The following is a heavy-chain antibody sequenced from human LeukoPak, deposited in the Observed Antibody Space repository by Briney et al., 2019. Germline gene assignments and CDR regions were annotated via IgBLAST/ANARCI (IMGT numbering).Heavy chain of an antibody. V-gene: IGHV3-23*01. D-gene: IGHD3-22*01. CDR1: GFTFSSYA. J-gene: IGHJ4*02. Sequence: PGGSLRLSCAASGFTFSSYAMSWVRQAPGKGLEWVSAISGSGGSTYYADSVKGRFTISRDNSKNTLYLQMNSLRAEDTAVYYCASPPDYYDSSGYYWAGWPVQYWGQGTLVTVSS. CDR3: ASPPDYYDSSGYYWAGWPVQY. CDR2: ISGSGGST.